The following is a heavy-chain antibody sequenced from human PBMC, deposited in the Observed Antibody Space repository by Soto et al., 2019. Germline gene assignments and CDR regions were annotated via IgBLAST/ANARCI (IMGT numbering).Heavy chain of an antibody. CDR2: ISGRGGNT. CDR3: AKAGGVYWYFDV. Sequence: EVQLVESGGALVQPVGSLTLSCAASGFSLREYAMSWVRQAPGRGLEWVSSISGSAISGRGGNTYYEDSVRGRFTISRDTSRNTLFLHLSSVAAEDTAVYFCAKAGGVYWYFDVWGRGTLVTVSS. V-gene: IGHV3-23*04. D-gene: IGHD3-3*01. CDR1: GFSLREYA. J-gene: IGHJ2*01.